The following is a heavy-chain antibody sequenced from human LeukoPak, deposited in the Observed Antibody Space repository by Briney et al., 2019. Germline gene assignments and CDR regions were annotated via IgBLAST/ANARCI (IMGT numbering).Heavy chain of an antibody. CDR1: GGSISSYY. V-gene: IGHV4-59*01. D-gene: IGHD3-16*01. CDR3: ARARRLGWWDY. CDR2: IYYSGST. Sequence: SETLSLTCTVSGGSISSYYWSWIRQPPGKGLEWIEYIYYSGSTNYNPSLKSRVTISVDTSKNQFSLKLSSVTAADTAVYYCARARRLGWWDYWGQGTLVTVSS. J-gene: IGHJ4*02.